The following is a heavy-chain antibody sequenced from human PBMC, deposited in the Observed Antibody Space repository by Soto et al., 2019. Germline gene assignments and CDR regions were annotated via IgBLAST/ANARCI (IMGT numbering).Heavy chain of an antibody. Sequence: QVQLQESGPGLVKPSQTLSLTCTVSGGSISSGGYYWSWIRQHPGKSLEWIGYIYYSGSTYYHPSLKSRVTISVDTSKNQFSLKLSSVTAADTAVYYCARAEQQLVLIWFDPWGQGTLVTVSS. J-gene: IGHJ5*02. D-gene: IGHD6-13*01. CDR1: GGSISSGGYY. V-gene: IGHV4-31*03. CDR3: ARAEQQLVLIWFDP. CDR2: IYYSGST.